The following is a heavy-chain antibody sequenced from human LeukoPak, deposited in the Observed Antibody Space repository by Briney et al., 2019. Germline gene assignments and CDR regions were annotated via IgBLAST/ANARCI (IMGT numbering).Heavy chain of an antibody. CDR1: GYTFTSYG. V-gene: IGHV1-18*01. CDR2: ISAYNGNT. CDR3: AREGYCSSTSCFGIRGMDV. D-gene: IGHD2-2*01. Sequence: ASVKVSCKASGYTFTSYGISWVRQAPGQGLEWMGWISAYNGNTNYAQKLQGRVTMTTDTSTSTAYMELRSLRSEDTAVYYCAREGYCSSTSCFGIRGMDVWGQGTTVTVSS. J-gene: IGHJ6*02.